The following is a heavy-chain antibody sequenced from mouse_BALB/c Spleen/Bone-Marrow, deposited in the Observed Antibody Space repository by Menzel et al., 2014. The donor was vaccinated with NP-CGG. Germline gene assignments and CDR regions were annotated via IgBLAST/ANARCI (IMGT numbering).Heavy chain of an antibody. CDR2: IKNKANGYTT. V-gene: IGHV7-3*02. Sequence: EVHLVESGGGSVQPGGPLRLSCATSGFTFTDYYMSWVRQPPGKALEWLGFIKNKANGYTTEYSASVKGRFTISRDNSQRILYLQMNALRAEDSATYCCARDENVGIYWYFDVWGARPTVIISS. CDR3: ARDENVGIYWYFDV. J-gene: IGHJ1*01. CDR1: GFTFTDYY.